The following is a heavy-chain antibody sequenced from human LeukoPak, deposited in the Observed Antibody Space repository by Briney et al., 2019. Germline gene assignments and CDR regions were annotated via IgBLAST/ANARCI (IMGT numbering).Heavy chain of an antibody. CDR1: GGSISSSSYY. CDR2: IYYSGST. J-gene: IGHJ4*02. D-gene: IGHD3-22*01. CDR3: ARSGGLWLLTYYFDY. V-gene: IGHV4-39*07. Sequence: SETLSLTCTVSGGSISSSSYYWGWIRQPPGKGLEWIGSIYYSGSTYYNPSLKSRVTISVDTSKNQLSLKLSSVTAAGTAVYFCARSGGLWLLTYYFDYWGQGTLVTVSS.